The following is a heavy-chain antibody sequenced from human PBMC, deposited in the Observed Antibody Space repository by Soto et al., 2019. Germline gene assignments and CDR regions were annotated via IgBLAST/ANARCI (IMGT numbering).Heavy chain of an antibody. CDR3: ARREILEPYYDSSGPRNWFDP. J-gene: IGHJ5*02. V-gene: IGHV5-51*01. CDR1: GYSFTSYW. Sequence: PGESLKISCKGSGYSFTSYWIGWVRQMPGKGLGWMGIIYPGDSDTRYSPSFQGQVTISADKSISTAYLQWSSLKASDTAMYDCARREILEPYYDSSGPRNWFDPWGQGTLVTVSS. CDR2: IYPGDSDT. D-gene: IGHD3-22*01.